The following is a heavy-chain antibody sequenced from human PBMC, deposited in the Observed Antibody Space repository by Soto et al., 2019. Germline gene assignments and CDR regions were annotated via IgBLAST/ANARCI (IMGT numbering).Heavy chain of an antibody. CDR3: ARRYSSSSDY. CDR1: GGSISSYY. J-gene: IGHJ4*02. D-gene: IGHD6-13*01. V-gene: IGHV4-59*08. Sequence: PSETQSLTCTVSGGSISSYYWSWIRQPPGKGLEWIGYIFYSGSTNYNPSLKSRVTISVDTSKNQFSLKLSSVTAADTAVYYCARRYSSSSDYWGQGTLVTVSS. CDR2: IFYSGST.